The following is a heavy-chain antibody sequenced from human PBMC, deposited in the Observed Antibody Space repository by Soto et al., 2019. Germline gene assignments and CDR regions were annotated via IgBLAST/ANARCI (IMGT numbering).Heavy chain of an antibody. D-gene: IGHD2-2*01. CDR3: ARGWGCSSTSCYDAFDI. Sequence: GGSLRLSCAASGFTFSSYWMSWVRQAPGKGLEWVANIKQDGSEKYYVDSVKGRFTISRDNAKNSLYLQMNSLRAEDTAVYYCARGWGCSSTSCYDAFDIWGQGTMVTVSS. J-gene: IGHJ3*02. CDR1: GFTFSSYW. CDR2: IKQDGSEK. V-gene: IGHV3-7*03.